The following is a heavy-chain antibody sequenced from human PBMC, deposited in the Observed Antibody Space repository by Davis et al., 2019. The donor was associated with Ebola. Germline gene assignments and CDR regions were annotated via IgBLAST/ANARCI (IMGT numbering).Heavy chain of an antibody. CDR1: GFTFSSYS. V-gene: IGHV3-21*01. D-gene: IGHD1-26*01. CDR3: ARGRRATPPHYFDY. Sequence: ESLKISCAASGFTFSSYSVNWVRQAPGKGLEWVSSISTSSTYIFYADSVKGRFTISRDNAQNSLSLQMNSLRAEDTAVYYCARGRRATPPHYFDYWGQGTLVTVSS. J-gene: IGHJ4*02. CDR2: ISTSSTYI.